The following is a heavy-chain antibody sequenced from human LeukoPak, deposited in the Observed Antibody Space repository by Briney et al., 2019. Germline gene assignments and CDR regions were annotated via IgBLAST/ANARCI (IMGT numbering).Heavy chain of an antibody. D-gene: IGHD5-18*01. V-gene: IGHV1-69*04. CDR1: GATFSSYA. Sequence: SVKASYKAFGATFSSYAISWVRQAPGHGLECLGGSILILGIANYAQRFQGRVTITADKSTSTAYMELSSLRSEDTAVYYCARDRNVDTAMVTGNWFDPWGQGTLVTVSS. CDR3: ARDRNVDTAMVTGNWFDP. J-gene: IGHJ5*02. CDR2: SILILGIA.